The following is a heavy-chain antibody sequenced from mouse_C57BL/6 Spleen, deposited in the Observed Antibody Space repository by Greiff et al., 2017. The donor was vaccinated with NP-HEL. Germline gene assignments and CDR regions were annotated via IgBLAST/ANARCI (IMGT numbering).Heavy chain of an antibody. V-gene: IGHV2-2*01. CDR2: IWSGGST. Sequence: VQLQQSGPGLVQPSQCLSISCTVSGFSLTSYGVHWVRQSPGKGLEWLGVIWSGGSTDYNAAFISRLSISKDNSKSQVFFKMNSLQADDAAIYYCARRGDWDYFDYWGQGTTLTVSS. CDR3: ARRGDWDYFDY. D-gene: IGHD4-1*01. CDR1: GFSLTSYG. J-gene: IGHJ2*01.